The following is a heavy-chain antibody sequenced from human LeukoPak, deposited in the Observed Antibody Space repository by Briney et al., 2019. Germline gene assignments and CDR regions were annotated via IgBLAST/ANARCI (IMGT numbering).Heavy chain of an antibody. D-gene: IGHD2-2*01. CDR3: AKDRRACSSSSCYYRFDY. CDR2: ISDSGGST. Sequence: GGSLRLSCAASEFTFSSYAMSWVRQAPGKGLEWESAISDSGGSTYYAGSVKGRFTLSRDHSKNTVYLQMNSLRAEDTAVYSCAKDRRACSSSSCYYRFDYWGQGTLVTVSS. V-gene: IGHV3-23*01. J-gene: IGHJ4*02. CDR1: EFTFSSYA.